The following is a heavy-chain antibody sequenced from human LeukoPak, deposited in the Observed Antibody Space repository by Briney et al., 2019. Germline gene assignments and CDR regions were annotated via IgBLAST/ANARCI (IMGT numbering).Heavy chain of an antibody. V-gene: IGHV3-30*18. CDR1: GFTFSSYG. D-gene: IGHD3-10*01. CDR3: AKSGRRGHYYYGMDV. J-gene: IGHJ6*02. Sequence: GGSLRLSCAASGFTFSSYGMHWVRQAPGKGLEWVAVISYDGSNKYYADSVKGRFTISRGNSKNTLYLQMNSLRAEDTAVYYCAKSGRRGHYYYGMDVWGQGTTVTVSS. CDR2: ISYDGSNK.